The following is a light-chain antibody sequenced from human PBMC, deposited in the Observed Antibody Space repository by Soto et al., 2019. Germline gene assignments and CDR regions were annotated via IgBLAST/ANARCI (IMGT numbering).Light chain of an antibody. CDR2: RAS. J-gene: IGKJ1*01. V-gene: IGKV1-39*01. Sequence: DIPMTQSPSSLSASIGDRVTITCRASRGINNYVNWYQQKPGKAPKLLIFRASTLQSGVPSRFSGGGSGTDFTFTISSLLPEDFATYYCPQTYTTPRTCGQGTKVDIK. CDR1: RGINNY. CDR3: PQTYTTPRT.